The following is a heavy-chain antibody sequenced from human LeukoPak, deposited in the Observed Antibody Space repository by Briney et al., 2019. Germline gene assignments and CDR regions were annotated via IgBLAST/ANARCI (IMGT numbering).Heavy chain of an antibody. J-gene: IGHJ4*02. V-gene: IGHV4-34*01. Sequence: SETLSLTCAVYGGPFCGYYWNWIRQPPGKGLEWIGEINHNGYTNYNPSLESRVTISVDTSKNQFSLKVYSLTAADTAVYFCARAGTGDRSAVFDYWGQEILVTVSS. CDR1: GGPFCGYY. D-gene: IGHD7-27*01. CDR2: INHNGYT. CDR3: ARAGTGDRSAVFDY.